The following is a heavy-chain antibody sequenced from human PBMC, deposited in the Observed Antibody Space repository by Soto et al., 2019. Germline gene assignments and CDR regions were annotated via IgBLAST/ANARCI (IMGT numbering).Heavy chain of an antibody. Sequence: SVKVSCKASGGTFSSYAISWVRQAPGQGLEWMGGIIPIFGTANYAQKLQGRVTITADESTSTAYMELSSLRSEDTAVYNCESGTPRYCSSTSCPLGYYYGMDVWGQGTTVTVSS. J-gene: IGHJ6*02. V-gene: IGHV1-69*13. CDR2: IIPIFGTA. CDR1: GGTFSSYA. D-gene: IGHD2-2*01. CDR3: ESGTPRYCSSTSCPLGYYYGMDV.